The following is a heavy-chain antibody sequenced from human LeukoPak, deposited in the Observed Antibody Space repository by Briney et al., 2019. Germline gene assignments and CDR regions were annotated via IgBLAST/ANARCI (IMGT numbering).Heavy chain of an antibody. J-gene: IGHJ4*02. D-gene: IGHD3-22*01. CDR1: GYTFTSYG. V-gene: IGHV1-18*01. Sequence: ASVKVSCKASGYTFTSYGISWVRQAPGQGLEWMGWICAYNGNTNYAQKLQGRVTMTTDTSTSTAYMELRSLRSDDTAVYYCARDRRYCYDSSGYYYSDYWGQGTLVTVSS. CDR2: ICAYNGNT. CDR3: ARDRRYCYDSSGYYYSDY.